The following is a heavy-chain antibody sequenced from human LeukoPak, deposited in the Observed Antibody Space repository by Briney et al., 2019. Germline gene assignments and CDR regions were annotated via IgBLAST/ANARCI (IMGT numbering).Heavy chain of an antibody. CDR1: GFTFSSYA. CDR2: ISGGGGST. Sequence: GGSLRLACAASGFTFSSYAMSWVRQAPGKGLEWVSAISGGGGSTNYADSVKGRFTVSRDNSKNTLYLLLNSLRAEETAVYYCAKASRIIGTIDYWGQGTLVTVSS. CDR3: AKASRIIGTIDY. V-gene: IGHV3-23*01. D-gene: IGHD1/OR15-1a*01. J-gene: IGHJ4*02.